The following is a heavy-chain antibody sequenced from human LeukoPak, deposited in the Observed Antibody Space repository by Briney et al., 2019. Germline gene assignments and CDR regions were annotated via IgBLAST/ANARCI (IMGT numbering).Heavy chain of an antibody. Sequence: GGSLRLSCAASGLTFNRYSMNWVRQAPGKGLEWVAVISYDGSNKYYADSVKGRFTISRDNSKNTLYLQMNCLRAEDTAVYYCAKGGTLNYFDYWGQGTLVTVSS. CDR3: AKGGTLNYFDY. J-gene: IGHJ4*02. CDR1: GLTFNRYS. CDR2: ISYDGSNK. D-gene: IGHD3-16*01. V-gene: IGHV3-30*18.